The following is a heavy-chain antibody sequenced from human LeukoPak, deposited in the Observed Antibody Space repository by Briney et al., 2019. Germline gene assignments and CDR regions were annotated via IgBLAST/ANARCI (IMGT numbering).Heavy chain of an antibody. V-gene: IGHV4-61*02. D-gene: IGHD5-18*01. CDR2: ISTDGST. Sequence: PSETLSLTCTVSGDSISSGAYYWSWIRQPAGKGLEWIGRISTDGSTNYNPSLKGRVTISVDTSKNQFSLKLSSVTAADTAVYYCARDRGYSYGWGSAFDIWGQGTMVTVSS. CDR1: GDSISSGAYY. J-gene: IGHJ3*02. CDR3: ARDRGYSYGWGSAFDI.